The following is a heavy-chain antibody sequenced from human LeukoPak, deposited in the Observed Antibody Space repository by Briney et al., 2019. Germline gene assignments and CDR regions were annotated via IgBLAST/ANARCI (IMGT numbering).Heavy chain of an antibody. CDR1: GFSFSSYS. CDR2: IRSSSSII. CDR3: TRGRGADGYNYFDY. D-gene: IGHD5-24*01. J-gene: IGHJ4*02. V-gene: IGHV3-48*02. Sequence: GGSLRLSCAASGFSFSSYSMYWVRQAPGKGLEWLSYIRSSSSIIYYADSVKGRFTISRDNAKNSLYLQMNSLRDEDTAVYYCTRGRGADGYNYFDYWGQGTLVTVSS.